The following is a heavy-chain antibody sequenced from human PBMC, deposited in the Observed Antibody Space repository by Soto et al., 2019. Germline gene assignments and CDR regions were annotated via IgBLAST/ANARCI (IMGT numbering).Heavy chain of an antibody. CDR3: ASAAVTGTAGLDF. J-gene: IGHJ4*02. V-gene: IGHV1-2*02. D-gene: IGHD6-19*01. CDR1: GYTFSGFC. Sequence: GASVKVSCKASGYTFSGFCMHWVRQAPGQGLEWMGWINPNSGGTKSAEKFQGRVTMTRDTSISTAYMELSRLTSDDTAVYYCASAAVTGTAGLDFWGQGTQVTVSS. CDR2: INPNSGGT.